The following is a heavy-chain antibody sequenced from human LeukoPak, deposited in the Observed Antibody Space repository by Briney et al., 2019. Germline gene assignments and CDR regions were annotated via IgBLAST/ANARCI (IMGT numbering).Heavy chain of an antibody. J-gene: IGHJ4*02. CDR1: GFTFSSYA. V-gene: IGHV3-23*01. CDR3: AALPSQADY. Sequence: GGSLRLSCAASGFTFSSYAMSWFRKAPGKGLEWVSAISGSGGSTYYADSVKGRFTISRDNSKNTLYLQMNSLRAEDTAVYYCAALPSQADYWGQGTLVTVSS. CDR2: ISGSGGST.